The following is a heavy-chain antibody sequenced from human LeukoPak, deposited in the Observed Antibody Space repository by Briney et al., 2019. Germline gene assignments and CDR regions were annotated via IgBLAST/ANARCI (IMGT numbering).Heavy chain of an antibody. Sequence: SETLSLTCSVSGASTTNSRYYWVWIRQPPGKGLEWIGSVSYKGVTYYGPSFRSRFAISIDTSRDKFSLSLASVTAADTAVYYCATLTMSGLGIIPPASWGQGTLVTVSS. CDR3: ATLTMSGLGIIPPAS. J-gene: IGHJ5*02. D-gene: IGHD3/OR15-3a*01. V-gene: IGHV4-39*01. CDR2: VSYKGVT. CDR1: GASTTNSRYY.